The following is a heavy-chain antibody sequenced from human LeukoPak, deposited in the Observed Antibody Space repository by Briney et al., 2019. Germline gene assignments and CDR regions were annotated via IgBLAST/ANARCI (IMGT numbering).Heavy chain of an antibody. Sequence: PGGSLRLSCAASGFTFSSYSMNWVRQAPGKGLEWVSSISSSSSYIYYADSVKGRFTISGDNAKNSLYLQMNSLRAEDTAVYYCARGAIVGATLFDYWGQGTLVTVSS. J-gene: IGHJ4*02. D-gene: IGHD1-26*01. V-gene: IGHV3-21*01. CDR3: ARGAIVGATLFDY. CDR2: ISSSSSYI. CDR1: GFTFSSYS.